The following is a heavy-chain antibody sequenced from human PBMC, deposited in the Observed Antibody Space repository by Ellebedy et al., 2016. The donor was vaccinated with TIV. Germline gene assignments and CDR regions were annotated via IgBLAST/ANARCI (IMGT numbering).Heavy chain of an antibody. J-gene: IGHJ4*02. Sequence: ASVKVSCKASGYTFTSFGISWLRQAPGQGLEWMGWISAYSDNTNYVQRFQGRVTMTTDTSTSTGYMELRSLRSDDTAVYYCARVIGLFDCDGATCSPPPPLDYWGQGTLVTVSS. D-gene: IGHD2/OR15-2a*01. CDR1: GYTFTSFG. V-gene: IGHV1-18*04. CDR3: ARVIGLFDCDGATCSPPPPLDY. CDR2: ISAYSDNT.